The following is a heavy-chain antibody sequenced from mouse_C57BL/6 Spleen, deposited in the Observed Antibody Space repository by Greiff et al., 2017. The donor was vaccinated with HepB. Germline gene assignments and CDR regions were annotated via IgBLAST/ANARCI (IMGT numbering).Heavy chain of an antibody. J-gene: IGHJ3*01. V-gene: IGHV14-4*01. CDR1: GFNIKDDY. CDR3: SSDCREGFAY. Sequence: VQLQQSGAELVRPGASVKLSCTASGFNIKDDYMHWVKQRPEQGLEWIGWIDPENGDTEYASKFQGKATITADTSSNTAYLQLSSLTSEDTAVYYGSSDCREGFAYWGQGTLVTVSA. CDR2: IDPENGDT. D-gene: IGHD2-4*01.